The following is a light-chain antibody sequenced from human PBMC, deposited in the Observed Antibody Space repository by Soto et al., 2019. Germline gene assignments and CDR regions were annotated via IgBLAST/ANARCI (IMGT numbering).Light chain of an antibody. V-gene: IGLV2-23*02. J-gene: IGLJ3*02. CDR1: SSDVGSHNL. Sequence: QSALTQPASVSGSPGQSITISCTGTSSDVGSHNLVSWYQQHPGQAPKLMIYEVSKRASGVPDRFSGSKSGSTASLTISGLQADDEADYFCCSYAGNYIWVFGGGTKLTVL. CDR3: CSYAGNYIWV. CDR2: EVS.